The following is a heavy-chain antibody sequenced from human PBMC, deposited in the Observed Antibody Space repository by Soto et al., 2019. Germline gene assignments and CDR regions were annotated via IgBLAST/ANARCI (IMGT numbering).Heavy chain of an antibody. V-gene: IGHV1-69*02. CDR2: IIPILGIA. CDR1: GGTFSSYT. Sequence: ASVKVSCKASGGTFSSYTISWVRQAPGQGLEWMGRIIPILGIANYAQKFQGRVTITADKSTSTAYMELSSLRSEDTAVYYCARSRESVVVVAALDYWGQGTLVTVSS. J-gene: IGHJ4*02. D-gene: IGHD2-15*01. CDR3: ARSRESVVVVAALDY.